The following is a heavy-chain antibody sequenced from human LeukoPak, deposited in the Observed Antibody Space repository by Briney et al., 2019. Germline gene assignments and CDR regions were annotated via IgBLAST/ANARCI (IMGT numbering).Heavy chain of an antibody. D-gene: IGHD3/OR15-3a*01. CDR1: GDSVSSNSAA. V-gene: IGHV6-1*01. CDR3: VREIKVPGFLFGPHIAVDI. Sequence: SQTLSLTCAISGDSVSSNSAAWNWIRQSPSRGLEWLGRTYYRSKWYNDYAVSVKSRITINPDTSKNQFSLKLSSVTAADTAMFYCVREIKVPGFLFGPHIAVDIWGQGTMVTVSS. CDR2: TYYRSKWYN. J-gene: IGHJ3*02.